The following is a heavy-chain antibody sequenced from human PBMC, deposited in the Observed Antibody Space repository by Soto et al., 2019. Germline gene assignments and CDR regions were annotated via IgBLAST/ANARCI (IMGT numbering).Heavy chain of an antibody. Sequence: QLQLVQSGVEVKKSGASVKVSCKASGYTFTRYGINWVRQAPGQGLEWMGWISAYTGNRNFAQKFQGRLTMTTDTSTSTAYMELRSLRSDDTAIYYCARGSDLDYWGQGTLVTVSS. CDR1: GYTFTRYG. V-gene: IGHV1-18*01. CDR2: ISAYTGNR. CDR3: ARGSDLDY. J-gene: IGHJ4*02.